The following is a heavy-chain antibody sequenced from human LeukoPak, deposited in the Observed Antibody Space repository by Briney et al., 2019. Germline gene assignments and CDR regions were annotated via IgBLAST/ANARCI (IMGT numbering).Heavy chain of an antibody. Sequence: SETLSLTCTVSGGSISSDYWSWIRQTPGKGLEWIGYISTSGSTYYNASLKSRLTTSVDTSKNQFSLKLSSVTAADTAVYYCARLNIGATGTGLFDKWGQGTLVTVSS. CDR1: GGSISSDY. D-gene: IGHD6-13*01. V-gene: IGHV4-4*09. CDR2: ISTSGST. J-gene: IGHJ4*02. CDR3: ARLNIGATGTGLFDK.